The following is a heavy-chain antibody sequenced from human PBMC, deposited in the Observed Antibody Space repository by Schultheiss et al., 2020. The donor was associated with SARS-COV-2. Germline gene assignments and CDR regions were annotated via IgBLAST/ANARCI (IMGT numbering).Heavy chain of an antibody. CDR3: AGRVGYFDY. Sequence: SQTLSLTCAVSGGSISSGGYYWSWIRQPPGKGLEWIGEINHSGSTNYNPSLKSRVTISVDTSKNQFSLKLSSVTAADTAVYYCAGRVGYFDYWGQGTLVTVSS. CDR1: GGSISSGGYY. V-gene: IGHV4-34*01. CDR2: INHSGST. J-gene: IGHJ4*02. D-gene: IGHD1-26*01.